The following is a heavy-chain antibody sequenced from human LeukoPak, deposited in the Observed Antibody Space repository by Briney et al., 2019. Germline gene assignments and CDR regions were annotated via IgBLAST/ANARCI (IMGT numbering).Heavy chain of an antibody. CDR1: GFTFSNYW. D-gene: IGHD5-18*01. V-gene: IGHV3-7*01. CDR2: IKEDGSEK. CDR3: AKTARTWDY. J-gene: IGHJ4*02. Sequence: GGSLRLSCAASGFTFSNYWMTWVRQAPGKGLEWVANIKEDGSEKYYVDSAKGRFTISRDNAKNSLYLQMNSLRAEDTAVYYCAKTARTWDYWGQGSLVTVSS.